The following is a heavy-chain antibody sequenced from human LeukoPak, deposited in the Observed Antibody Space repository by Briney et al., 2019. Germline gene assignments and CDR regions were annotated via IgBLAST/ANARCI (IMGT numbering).Heavy chain of an antibody. Sequence: GGSLRLSCAASGFTFSSYGMHWVRQAPGKGLEWVAFIRYDGSNKYYADSVKGRFTISRDNSKNTLYLQMNSLRAEDTAVYYCARNQFEWLLNYYYYMDVWGKGTTVTVSS. CDR1: GFTFSSYG. J-gene: IGHJ6*03. CDR2: IRYDGSNK. D-gene: IGHD1-14*01. V-gene: IGHV3-30*02. CDR3: ARNQFEWLLNYYYYMDV.